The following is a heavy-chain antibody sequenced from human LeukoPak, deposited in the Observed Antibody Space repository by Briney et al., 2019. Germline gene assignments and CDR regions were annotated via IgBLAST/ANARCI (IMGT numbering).Heavy chain of an antibody. CDR1: GVSVSSGSYY. Sequence: SETLSLTCTVSGVSVSSGSYYWSWIRQPPGKGLEWIGYIYYSGSTNYNPSLKSRGTISVDTSKNQFSLKLSSVTAADTAVYYCARASSSWYPFLVRYWGQGTLVTVSS. V-gene: IGHV4-61*01. CDR2: IYYSGST. J-gene: IGHJ4*02. D-gene: IGHD6-13*01. CDR3: ARASSSWYPFLVRY.